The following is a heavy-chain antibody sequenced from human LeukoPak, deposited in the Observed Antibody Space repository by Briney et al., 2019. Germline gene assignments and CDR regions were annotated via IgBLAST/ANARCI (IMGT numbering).Heavy chain of an antibody. J-gene: IGHJ3*02. V-gene: IGHV3-9*03. D-gene: IGHD4-17*01. Sequence: PGRSLRLSCAASGFTFDDYAMHWVRQAPGKGLEWVSGISWNSGSIGYADSVKGRFTIPRDNAKNSLYLQMNSLRAEDMALYYCAKQGYGDSRAAFDIWGQGTMVTVSS. CDR3: AKQGYGDSRAAFDI. CDR2: ISWNSGSI. CDR1: GFTFDDYA.